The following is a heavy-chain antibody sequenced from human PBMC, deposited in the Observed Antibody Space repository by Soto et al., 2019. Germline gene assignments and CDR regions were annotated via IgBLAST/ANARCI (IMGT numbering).Heavy chain of an antibody. J-gene: IGHJ4*02. Sequence: SQTLSLTCXISGDSVSTANGVWKWIRQYPSGGLEWLGRTWYRSQWYADYAVSVRSRITINPETSNNQFSLQLNSVTPEDTAVYYCAREATIVRGIINHIDYWGQGVLVTV. D-gene: IGHD3-10*01. V-gene: IGHV6-1*01. CDR1: GDSVSTANGV. CDR2: TWYRSQWYA. CDR3: AREATIVRGIINHIDY.